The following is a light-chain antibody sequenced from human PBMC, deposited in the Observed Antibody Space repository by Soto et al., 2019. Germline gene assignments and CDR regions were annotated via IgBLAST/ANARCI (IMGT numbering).Light chain of an antibody. CDR3: SSYTSSSTWA. CDR2: DVS. J-gene: IGLJ1*01. CDR1: SSDVGGYNY. Sequence: QSALAQPSSVSGAPGQSITISCTGTSSDVGGYNYVSWYQQHPGKAPKLMMYDVSNRPSGVSNRFSGSKSGNTASLTISGLQAEDEADYYCSSYTSSSTWAFGTGTKVTVL. V-gene: IGLV2-14*01.